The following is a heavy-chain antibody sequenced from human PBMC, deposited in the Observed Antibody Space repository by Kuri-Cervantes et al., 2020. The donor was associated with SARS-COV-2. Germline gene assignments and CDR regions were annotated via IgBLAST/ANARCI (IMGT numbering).Heavy chain of an antibody. D-gene: IGHD6-19*01. CDR1: RFTFNNYG. Sequence: GESLKISCAASRFTFNNYGMHWVRQAPGKGLEWVAVISYDGTIKYYADSAKGRFTISRDNSKNTLYLQMNSLRAEDTALYYCARDLGGSGWLNYFDYWGQGTLVTVSS. CDR2: ISYDGTIK. V-gene: IGHV3-30*03. J-gene: IGHJ4*02. CDR3: ARDLGGSGWLNYFDY.